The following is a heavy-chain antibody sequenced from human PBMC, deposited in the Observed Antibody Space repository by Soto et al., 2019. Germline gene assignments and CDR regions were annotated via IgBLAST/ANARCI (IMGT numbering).Heavy chain of an antibody. Sequence: QVQLVQSGAEVKKPGASVKVSCKASGYTFTSYGISWVRQAPGQGLEWMGWISVHNGNTKYAQKLQGRVTMTTDTTTSTAYMEGRSMRSDDTAVYYCARDLNLGLGDYWGQGTLVTVSS. CDR3: ARDLNLGLGDY. CDR1: GYTFTSYG. D-gene: IGHD7-27*01. J-gene: IGHJ4*02. V-gene: IGHV1-18*01. CDR2: ISVHNGNT.